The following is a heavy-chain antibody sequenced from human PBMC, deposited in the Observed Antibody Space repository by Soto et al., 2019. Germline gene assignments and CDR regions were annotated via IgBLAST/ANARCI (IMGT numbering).Heavy chain of an antibody. CDR1: GDTFTDYY. Sequence: QVQLVQSGAEVKKPGASVKVSCKASGDTFTDYYIHWVRQAPGRGLERMGTVNPSGGHTTYAQHFLGRMTMTRDTSTSTLYMELTSLTSEDTAVYYCARGGHVVVVTAALDYWGQGTLVTVSS. D-gene: IGHD2-21*02. V-gene: IGHV1-46*01. J-gene: IGHJ4*02. CDR2: VNPSGGHT. CDR3: ARGGHVVVVTAALDY.